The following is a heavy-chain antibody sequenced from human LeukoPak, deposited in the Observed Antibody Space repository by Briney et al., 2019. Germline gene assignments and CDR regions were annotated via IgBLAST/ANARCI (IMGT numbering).Heavy chain of an antibody. Sequence: GSLRLSCAASGFTFSSYWMSWVRQVPGKGLEWVANIKQDGSEKYYVDSVKGRFTISRDNAKNSLYLQMNSLRAEDTAVYYCARSVGVVAAAGDYFDYWGQGTLVTVSS. D-gene: IGHD6-13*01. CDR3: ARSVGVVAAAGDYFDY. V-gene: IGHV3-7*01. CDR1: GFTFSSYW. CDR2: IKQDGSEK. J-gene: IGHJ4*02.